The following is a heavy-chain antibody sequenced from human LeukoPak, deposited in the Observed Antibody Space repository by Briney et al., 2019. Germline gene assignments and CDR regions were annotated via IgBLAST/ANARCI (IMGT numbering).Heavy chain of an antibody. CDR1: GFTFSSYW. CDR3: ARDRTRDGYNQGRVFDY. Sequence: PGGSLRLSCAASGFTFSSYWMSWVRQAPGKGLEWVANIKQDGSEKYYADSVKGRFTISRGISKNTLYLQMNSLRAEDTAVYYCARDRTRDGYNQGRVFDYWGQGTLVTVSS. V-gene: IGHV3-7*01. J-gene: IGHJ4*02. D-gene: IGHD5-24*01. CDR2: IKQDGSEK.